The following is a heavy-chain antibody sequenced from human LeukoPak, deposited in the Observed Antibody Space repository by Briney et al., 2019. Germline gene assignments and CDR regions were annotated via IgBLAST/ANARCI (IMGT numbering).Heavy chain of an antibody. Sequence: GGSLRLSCAASGFTFSSYSMNWVRQAPGKGLEWVSSISSSSSYIYYADSGKGRFTISRDNAKNSLYLQMNSLRAEDTAVYYCARDMTHYYDSSGPTFFQHWGQGTLVTVSS. CDR2: ISSSSSYI. D-gene: IGHD3-22*01. CDR1: GFTFSSYS. V-gene: IGHV3-21*01. CDR3: ARDMTHYYDSSGPTFFQH. J-gene: IGHJ1*01.